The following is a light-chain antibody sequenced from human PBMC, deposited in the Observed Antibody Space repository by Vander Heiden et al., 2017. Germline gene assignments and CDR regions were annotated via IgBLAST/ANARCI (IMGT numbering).Light chain of an antibody. J-gene: IGKJ4*01. Sequence: DIVLIPYPEPLSVFLVERATINCNSSQSVLYSSNNKNYFNKNYLAWYQQKPGQPPKLLIYWASTRQSGVPDRFSGSGSVTDFTLTISSLQAEDVAVYYCQQYYIAPLTFGGGTRVEIK. CDR3: QQYYIAPLT. CDR1: QSVLYSSNNKNYFNKNY. V-gene: IGKV4-1*01. CDR2: WAS.